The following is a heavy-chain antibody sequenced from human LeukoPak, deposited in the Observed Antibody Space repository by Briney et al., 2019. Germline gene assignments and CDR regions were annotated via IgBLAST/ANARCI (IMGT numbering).Heavy chain of an antibody. CDR2: ISAYNGNT. D-gene: IGHD5-18*01. Sequence: ASVKVSCKASGYTFTSYGITWVRQAPGQGLEWMGWISAYNGNTDYAQNLQGRVTITTDESTSTAYMELSSLRSEDTAVCYCARDEYSYGPGDYWGQGTLVTVSS. CDR1: GYTFTSYG. CDR3: ARDEYSYGPGDY. V-gene: IGHV1-18*01. J-gene: IGHJ4*02.